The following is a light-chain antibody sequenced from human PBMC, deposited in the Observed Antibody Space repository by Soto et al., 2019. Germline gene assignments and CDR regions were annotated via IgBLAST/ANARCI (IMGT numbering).Light chain of an antibody. CDR2: GAS. CDR3: QQYGSSPIT. V-gene: IGKV3-20*01. J-gene: IGKJ5*01. Sequence: EIVLTQSPGTLSLSPGERATLSCRASQSVSSNYLAWYQQKPGQPPRLLIYGASSRATGIPARFSGSGSGTDFTLTITPLEPEDFAVYFCQQYGSSPITFGQGTRMEIK. CDR1: QSVSSNY.